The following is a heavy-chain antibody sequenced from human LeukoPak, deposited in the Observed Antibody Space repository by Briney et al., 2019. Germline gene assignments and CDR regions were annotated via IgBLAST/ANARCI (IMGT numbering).Heavy chain of an antibody. J-gene: IGHJ6*04. Sequence: GGSLRLSCSASGFTFSSYAMHWVRQAPGKGLEYVSAISSNGGSTYYADSVKGRFTISRDNSKNTLYLQMSSLRAEDTAVYYCAGAQGDDPWQYYYGMDVWGKGTTVTVSS. D-gene: IGHD3-10*01. CDR1: GFTFSSYA. CDR3: AGAQGDDPWQYYYGMDV. CDR2: ISSNGGST. V-gene: IGHV3-64D*06.